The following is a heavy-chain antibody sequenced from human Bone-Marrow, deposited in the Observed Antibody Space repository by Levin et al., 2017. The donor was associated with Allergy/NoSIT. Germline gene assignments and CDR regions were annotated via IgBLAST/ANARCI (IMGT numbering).Heavy chain of an antibody. CDR1: GFTFSYYS. V-gene: IGHV3-21*01. Sequence: PSQTLSLTCAASGFTFSYYSMNWVRQAPGKGLEWVSSISSSSSYIYYADSVKGRFTISRDNAKNSLYLQMNSLRAEDTAVYYCARVHPPYCTNGDCYRAYWGQGTLVTVSS. CDR2: ISSSSSYI. D-gene: IGHD2-8*01. CDR3: ARVHPPYCTNGDCYRAY. J-gene: IGHJ4*02.